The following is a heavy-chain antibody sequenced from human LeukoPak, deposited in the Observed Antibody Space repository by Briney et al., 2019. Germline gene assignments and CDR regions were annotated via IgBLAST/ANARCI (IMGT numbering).Heavy chain of an antibody. CDR1: GGSFSGYY. Sequence: NSSETLSLTRAVYGGSFSGYYWSWIRQPPGKGLEWIGEINHSGSTNYNPSLKSRVTISVDTSKNQFSLKLSSVTAADTAVYYCARGGRWLPFDYWGQGTLVTVSS. CDR3: ARGGRWLPFDY. V-gene: IGHV4-34*01. D-gene: IGHD5-12*01. CDR2: INHSGST. J-gene: IGHJ4*02.